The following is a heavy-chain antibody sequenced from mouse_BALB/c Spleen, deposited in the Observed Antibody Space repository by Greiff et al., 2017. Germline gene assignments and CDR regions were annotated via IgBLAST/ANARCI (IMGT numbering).Heavy chain of an antibody. D-gene: IGHD2-2*01. CDR3: ARGAMGGYGAMDY. CDR1: GFTFSSYA. Sequence: EVKVVESGGGLVKPGGSLKLSCAASGFTFSSYAMSWVRQTPEKRLEWVASISSGGSTYYPDSVKGRFTISRDNARNILYLQMSSLRSEDTAMYYCARGAMGGYGAMDYWGQGTSVTVSS. CDR2: ISSGGST. J-gene: IGHJ4*01. V-gene: IGHV5-6-5*01.